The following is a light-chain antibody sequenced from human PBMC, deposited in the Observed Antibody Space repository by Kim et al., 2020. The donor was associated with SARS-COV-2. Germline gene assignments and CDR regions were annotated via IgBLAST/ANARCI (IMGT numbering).Light chain of an antibody. V-gene: IGKV1-12*01. CDR2: AAS. CDR1: QDVSSW. CDR3: LQTNSFPLT. J-gene: IGKJ4*01. Sequence: AAVGDRVTSTCRASQDVSSWLAWYQHKPGKAPKLLIYAASSLQSGVPSRFSGSGSGTDFTLTISSLLPEDFATYYCLQTNSFPLTFGGGTKVDIK.